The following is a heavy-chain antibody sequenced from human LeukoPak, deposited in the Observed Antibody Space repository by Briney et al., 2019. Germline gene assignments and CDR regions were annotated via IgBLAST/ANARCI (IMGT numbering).Heavy chain of an antibody. J-gene: IGHJ5*02. V-gene: IGHV4-34*01. CDR3: ARAGGTYYYDSSGYSNWFDP. CDR1: GGSFSGYY. CDR2: INHSGST. Sequence: PSETLSLTCAVYGGSFSGYYWSWIRQPPGKGLEWIGEINHSGSTNYNPSLKSRVTISVDTSKNQFSLKLSSVTAADTAVYYCARAGGTYYYDSSGYSNWFDPWGQGTLVTVSS. D-gene: IGHD3-22*01.